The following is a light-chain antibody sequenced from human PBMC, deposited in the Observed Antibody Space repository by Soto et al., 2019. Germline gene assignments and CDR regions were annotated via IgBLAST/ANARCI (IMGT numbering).Light chain of an antibody. CDR1: QSISSY. CDR2: AAS. Sequence: DIQMTQSPSSLSASVGDRVTITCRASQSISSYLNWYQQKPGKAPKLLIYAASSLQSGVPSRFSGSGSGTDFNLTISSLRPEDFAIYYCQQSYSTPSFGQGTKVDIK. V-gene: IGKV1-39*01. J-gene: IGKJ1*01. CDR3: QQSYSTPS.